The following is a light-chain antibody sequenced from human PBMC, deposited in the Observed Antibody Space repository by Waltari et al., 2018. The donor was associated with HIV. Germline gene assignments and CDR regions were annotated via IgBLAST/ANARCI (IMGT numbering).Light chain of an antibody. CDR1: SSDVGKYDL. V-gene: IGLV2-23*02. CDR2: EVS. CDR3: CSYAGSSVV. J-gene: IGLJ1*01. Sequence: QSALTQPASVSASPGQSITISCAGTSSDVGKYDLVSWYQQYPGLAPKLVISEVSDLPSGIPIRFSGSRSGNTASLTIAVLQAEDEADYYCCSYAGSSVVFGSGTKVTVL.